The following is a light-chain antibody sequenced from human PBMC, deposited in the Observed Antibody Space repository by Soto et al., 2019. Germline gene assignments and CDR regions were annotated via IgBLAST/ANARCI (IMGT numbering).Light chain of an antibody. CDR3: QQLNSYPST. CDR2: AAS. V-gene: IGKV1-9*01. CDR1: QGISSY. J-gene: IGKJ2*02. Sequence: DIQLTQSPSFLSASVGDRVTITCRASQGISSYLAWYQQKPGKAPKLLIYAASTLQSGVPSRFSGSGSVTEFTLTISNLQPEDFATYYCQQLNSYPSTFGQGTKLEIK.